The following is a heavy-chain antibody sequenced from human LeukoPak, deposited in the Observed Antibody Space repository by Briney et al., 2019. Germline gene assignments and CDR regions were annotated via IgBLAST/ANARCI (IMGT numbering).Heavy chain of an antibody. CDR2: ISYDGSNE. CDR1: GFTFSSYV. J-gene: IGHJ6*03. V-gene: IGHV3-30*04. CDR3: ARVRDGSSGYGRNLYYYYYMDV. D-gene: IGHD5-12*01. Sequence: GRSLRLSCAASGFTFSSYVMHWVRQAPGKGLEWVAIISYDGSNEYYADSVKGRFTISRDNSKNTLYLQMNSLRAADTAVYYCARVRDGSSGYGRNLYYYYYMDVWGKGTTVTISS.